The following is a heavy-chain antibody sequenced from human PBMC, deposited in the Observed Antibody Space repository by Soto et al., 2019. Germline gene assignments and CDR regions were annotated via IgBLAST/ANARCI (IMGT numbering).Heavy chain of an antibody. Sequence: SETLSLTCAVYGGSFSGYYWSWIRQPPGKGLEWIGEINHSGSTNYNPSLKSRVTISVDTSKNQFSLKLSSVTAADTAVYYCARAQLEQQLVHWGTSNFDYWGQGTLVTVSS. CDR3: ARAQLEQQLVHWGTSNFDY. D-gene: IGHD6-13*01. CDR1: GGSFSGYY. J-gene: IGHJ4*02. V-gene: IGHV4-34*01. CDR2: INHSGST.